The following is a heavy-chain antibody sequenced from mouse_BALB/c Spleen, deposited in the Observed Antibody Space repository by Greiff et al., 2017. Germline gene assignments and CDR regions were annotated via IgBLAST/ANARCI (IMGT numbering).Heavy chain of an antibody. V-gene: IGHV7-3*02. Sequence: EVHLVESGGGLVQPGGSLRLSCAPSGFTFTDYYMSWVRQPPGKALEWLGFIRNKANGYTTEYSASVKGRFTISRDNSQSILYLQMNTLRAEDSATYYCASLYDGFAYWGQGTLVTVSA. CDR3: ASLYDGFAY. CDR1: GFTFTDYY. J-gene: IGHJ3*01. D-gene: IGHD2-3*01. CDR2: IRNKANGYTT.